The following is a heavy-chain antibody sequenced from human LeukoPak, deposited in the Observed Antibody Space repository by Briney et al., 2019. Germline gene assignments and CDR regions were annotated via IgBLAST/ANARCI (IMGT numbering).Heavy chain of an antibody. Sequence: GGSLRLSCTASGFTFSSYAMNWGRQAPGKGVEGGSGICAGGTFTYYADSVKGGFTISRENSRKRLYLQINSRRADERAVYYCAKDLDYTTYGYYFDYWGQGPLVTVSS. CDR3: AKDLDYTTYGYYFDY. V-gene: IGHV3-23*01. J-gene: IGHJ4*02. CDR1: GFTFSSYA. CDR2: ICAGGTFT. D-gene: IGHD4-11*01.